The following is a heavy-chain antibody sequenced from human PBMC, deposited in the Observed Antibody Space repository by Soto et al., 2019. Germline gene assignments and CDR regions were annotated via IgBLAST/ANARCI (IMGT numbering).Heavy chain of an antibody. CDR3: AKGGCSSTSCLDY. CDR1: GFTFSPYI. D-gene: IGHD2-2*01. V-gene: IGHV3-74*01. CDR2: INTDGSNR. Sequence: GGSLRLSCAASGFTFSPYIMHWVRQAPGKGLVWVSRINTDGSNRDYADSVKGRFTISRDNATNTLYLQMNSLGAEDTAVYYCAKGGCSSTSCLDYWGQGTLVTVSS. J-gene: IGHJ4*02.